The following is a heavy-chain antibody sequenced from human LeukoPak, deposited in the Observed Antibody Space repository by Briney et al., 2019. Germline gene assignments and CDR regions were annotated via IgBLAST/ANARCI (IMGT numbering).Heavy chain of an antibody. V-gene: IGHV4-59*01. Sequence: KPSETLSLTCTVSGGSISSYYWSCIRQPPGKGLEWIGYIYYSGSTNYNPSLQSRVTISVDTSKNQFSLKLSSVTAADTAVYYCARATYSSGWGTSDYWGQGTLVTVSS. CDR1: GGSISSYY. CDR2: IYYSGST. D-gene: IGHD6-19*01. CDR3: ARATYSSGWGTSDY. J-gene: IGHJ4*02.